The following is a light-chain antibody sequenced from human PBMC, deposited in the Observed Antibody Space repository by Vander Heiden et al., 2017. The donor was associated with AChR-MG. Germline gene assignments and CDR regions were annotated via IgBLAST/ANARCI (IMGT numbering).Light chain of an antibody. CDR3: LLYYGAGGV. J-gene: IGLJ3*02. Sequence: QTVVPQEPSPPVSPGGTVTLTCASSTRAVTSGHDPNWFQQKPGQAPRALIYGASNRHSCTPARFSGSLVGGKAALTLSTVQPEDEAAYYCLLYYGAGGVFGGGTMLTVL. V-gene: IGLV7-43*01. CDR2: GAS. CDR1: TRAVTSGHD.